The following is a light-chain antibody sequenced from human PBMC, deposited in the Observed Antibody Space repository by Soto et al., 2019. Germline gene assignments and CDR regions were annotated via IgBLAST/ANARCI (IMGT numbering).Light chain of an antibody. CDR2: GAS. CDR3: QQYGSSPRT. V-gene: IGKV3-20*01. J-gene: IGKJ1*01. CDR1: QSVGSIY. Sequence: VVTQSPGTMSLSPGERATLSSRASQSVGSIYLAWYQQKPGQAPRILIHGASNRASGIPDRFSGSGSGTDFTLTISRLEPEDFAVYYCQQYGSSPRTFGQGTQVEIK.